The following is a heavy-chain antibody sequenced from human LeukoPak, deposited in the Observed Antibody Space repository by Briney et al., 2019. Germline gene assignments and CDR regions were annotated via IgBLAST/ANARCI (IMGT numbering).Heavy chain of an antibody. Sequence: GGSLRLSCAASGFTFSDHYMDWVRQAPGKGLEWVGRSRNKGNRYTTQYAASVKGRFTISRDDSKNSLYLEMNSLKTEDTAVYYCAKVSSSWYHVSDYWGQGTLVTVSS. J-gene: IGHJ4*02. CDR2: SRNKGNRYTT. CDR1: GFTFSDHY. CDR3: AKVSSSWYHVSDY. V-gene: IGHV3-72*01. D-gene: IGHD6-13*01.